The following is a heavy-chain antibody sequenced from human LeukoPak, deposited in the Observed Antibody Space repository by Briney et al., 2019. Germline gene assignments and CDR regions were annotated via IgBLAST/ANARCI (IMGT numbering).Heavy chain of an antibody. D-gene: IGHD1-26*01. J-gene: IGHJ3*02. V-gene: IGHV4-34*01. CDR3: ARAPLSGTYYTDAFDI. CDR2: INQSGNT. CDR1: GGSFSGYY. Sequence: SETLSLTCAVYGGSFSGYYWSWIRQPPGKGLEWIGEINQSGNTNYNPSLKSRVTISVDTSKNQFSLKLSSVTAADTAVYFCARAPLSGTYYTDAFDIWGQGTMVTVSS.